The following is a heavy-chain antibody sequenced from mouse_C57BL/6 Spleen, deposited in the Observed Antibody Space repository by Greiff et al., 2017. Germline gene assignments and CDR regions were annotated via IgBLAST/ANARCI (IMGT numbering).Heavy chain of an antibody. J-gene: IGHJ2*01. CDR3: ARPDWDGGFDY. CDR2: ISSGSSTI. CDR1: GFTFSDYG. D-gene: IGHD4-1*01. V-gene: IGHV5-17*01. Sequence: EVKLMESGGGLVKPGGSLKLSCAASGFTFSDYGMHWVRQAPEKGLEWVAYISSGSSTIYYADTVKGRFTISRDNAKNTLFLQMTSLRSEDTAMYYCARPDWDGGFDYWGQGTTLTVSS.